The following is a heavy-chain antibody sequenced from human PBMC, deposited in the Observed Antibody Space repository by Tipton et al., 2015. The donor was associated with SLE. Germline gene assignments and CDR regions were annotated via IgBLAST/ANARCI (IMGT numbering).Heavy chain of an antibody. Sequence: TLSLTCAVYGGSFSGYYWSWIRQPPGKLLEWIGEINHSGSTNYNPSLKSRVTVSIDTSKSQFTLKLNSVTPEDTAVYYCARDCYLQDAFDIWGQGTMVTVSS. CDR2: INHSGST. D-gene: IGHD5-18*01. CDR3: ARDCYLQDAFDI. J-gene: IGHJ3*02. CDR1: GGSFSGYY. V-gene: IGHV4-34*01.